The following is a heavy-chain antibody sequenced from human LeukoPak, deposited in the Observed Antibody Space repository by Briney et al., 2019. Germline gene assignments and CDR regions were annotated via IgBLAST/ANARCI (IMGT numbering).Heavy chain of an antibody. D-gene: IGHD6-19*01. V-gene: IGHV1-8*01. CDR2: MNPNSGNT. Sequence: ASVKLCCKPAGYTFASYDINWVRQATGQGLGWMGWMNPNSGNTGYAQKFQGRVTMTRNTSKSTAYMERSSLRSEDTAVYYCARGGQWLEPSFDYWGQGTLATSSS. CDR3: ARGGQWLEPSFDY. J-gene: IGHJ4*02. CDR1: GYTFASYD.